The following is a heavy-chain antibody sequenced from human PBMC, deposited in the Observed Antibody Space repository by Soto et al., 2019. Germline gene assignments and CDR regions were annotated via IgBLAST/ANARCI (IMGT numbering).Heavy chain of an antibody. Sequence: GGSLRLSCAASGFTFSSYGMHWVRQAPGKGLEWVAVISFDGLKKYYADSVKGRFTISRDNSNTTLVLQMNTLRPEDTAVYYCAQDRGWGYPFYYGMEVWGQGTTVTVSS. CDR3: AQDRGWGYPFYYGMEV. D-gene: IGHD3-10*01. CDR1: GFTFSSYG. V-gene: IGHV3-30*18. CDR2: ISFDGLKK. J-gene: IGHJ6*01.